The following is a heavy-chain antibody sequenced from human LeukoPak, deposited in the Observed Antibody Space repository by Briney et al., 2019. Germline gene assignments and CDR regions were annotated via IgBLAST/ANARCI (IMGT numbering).Heavy chain of an antibody. CDR1: GFTFSSYS. V-gene: IGHV3-74*01. D-gene: IGHD1-26*01. CDR2: INSDGSST. Sequence: GGSLRLSCAASGFTFSSYSMNWVRQAPGKGLEWVSRINSDGSSTSYADSVKGRFTISRDNAKNTLYLQMNSLRAEDTAVYYCARATSGSYYVYWGQGTLVTVSS. J-gene: IGHJ4*02. CDR3: ARATSGSYYVY.